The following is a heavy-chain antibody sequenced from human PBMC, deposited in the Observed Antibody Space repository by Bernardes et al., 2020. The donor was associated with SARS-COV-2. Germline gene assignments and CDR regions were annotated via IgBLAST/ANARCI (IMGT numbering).Heavy chain of an antibody. V-gene: IGHV4-30-4*01. J-gene: IGHJ4*02. CDR2: IHYSGNT. D-gene: IGHD1-26*01. CDR1: GGSSTSGDYF. CDR3: ARGMGRWELLLDS. Sequence: SETLSLTCTVSGGSSTSGDYFWTWVRQPPGKGLEWIGYIHYSGNTYYSPSLRSRISISVDTSNNQFSLNLNSVTAADTAVYYCARGMGRWELLLDSWGQGTMVTVS.